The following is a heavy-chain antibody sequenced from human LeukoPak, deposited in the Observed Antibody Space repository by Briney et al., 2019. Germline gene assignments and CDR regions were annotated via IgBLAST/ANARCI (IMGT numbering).Heavy chain of an antibody. J-gene: IGHJ4*02. Sequence: GGSLRLSSAASGFTFSSYSMNWVRQAPGKGLEWVSSISSSSSYIYYADSVKGRFTISRDNAKNSLYLQMNSLRAEDTAVYYCARASGVAAVDYWGQGTLVTVSS. V-gene: IGHV3-21*01. D-gene: IGHD6-19*01. CDR3: ARASGVAAVDY. CDR2: ISSSSSYI. CDR1: GFTFSSYS.